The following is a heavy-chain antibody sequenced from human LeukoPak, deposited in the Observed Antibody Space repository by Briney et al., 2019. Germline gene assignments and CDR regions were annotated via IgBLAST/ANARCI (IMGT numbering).Heavy chain of an antibody. Sequence: QSGGSLRLSCAASGFTFSSYEMNWVRQAPGEGLEWVSYISSSGSTIYYADSVKGRFTISRDNAKNSLYLQMNSLRAEDTAVYYCAKDDAWLRYQYWGQGTLVTVSS. V-gene: IGHV3-48*03. CDR2: ISSSGSTI. D-gene: IGHD3-9*01. CDR3: AKDDAWLRYQY. CDR1: GFTFSSYE. J-gene: IGHJ4*02.